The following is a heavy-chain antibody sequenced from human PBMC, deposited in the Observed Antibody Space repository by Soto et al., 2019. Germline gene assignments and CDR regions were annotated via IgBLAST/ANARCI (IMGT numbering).Heavy chain of an antibody. J-gene: IGHJ4*02. CDR2: IWYDGSNK. Sequence: GGSLRLSCAASGFTFSSYGMHWVRQAPGKGLEWVAVIWYDGSNKYYADSVKGRFTISRDNSKNTLYLQMNSLRAEDTAVYYCATGIYYDILTGYHNVAYWGQGALVTVSS. CDR1: GFTFSSYG. D-gene: IGHD3-9*01. V-gene: IGHV3-33*01. CDR3: ATGIYYDILTGYHNVAY.